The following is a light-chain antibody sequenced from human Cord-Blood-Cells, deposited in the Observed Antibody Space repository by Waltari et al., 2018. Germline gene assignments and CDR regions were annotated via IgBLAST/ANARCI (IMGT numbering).Light chain of an antibody. V-gene: IGLV2-11*01. Sequence: QSALTQPRSVSGSPGQSVTISCTGTSSDVGGYNYVSWYPQHPGKAPKPMIYDVSKRPPGVPDRFSASKSGYTATLAISARQAEDEDGSYCCAYAGSYAWVVGGGTKLTGL. CDR2: DVS. CDR3: CAYAGSYAWV. J-gene: IGLJ3*02. CDR1: SSDVGGYNY.